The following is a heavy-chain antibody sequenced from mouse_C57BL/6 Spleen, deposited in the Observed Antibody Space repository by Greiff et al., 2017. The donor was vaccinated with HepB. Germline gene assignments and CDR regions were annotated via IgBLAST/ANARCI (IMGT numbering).Heavy chain of an antibody. D-gene: IGHD2-4*01. Sequence: QVHVKQSGAELARPGASVKLSCKASGYTFTSYGISWVKQRTGQGLEWIGEIYPRSGNTYYNEKFKGKATLTADKSSSTAYMELRSLTSEDSAVYFCARSYDYDVKGSWFDYWGQGTLVTVSA. V-gene: IGHV1-81*01. J-gene: IGHJ3*01. CDR3: ARSYDYDVKGSWFDY. CDR2: IYPRSGNT. CDR1: GYTFTSYG.